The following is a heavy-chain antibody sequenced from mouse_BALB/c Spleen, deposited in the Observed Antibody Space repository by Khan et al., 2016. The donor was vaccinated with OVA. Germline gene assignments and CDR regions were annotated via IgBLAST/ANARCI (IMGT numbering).Heavy chain of an antibody. Sequence: VQLKESGPGLVKPSQSLSLTCTVTGYSITSDYAWNWIRQFPGNKLEWMGYISYSGNTNYNPSLGSRISITRDTSKNQFFLQLNSVTTEDTATYYCARVYGGDFDYGGQGTTLTVSS. CDR3: ARVYGGDFDY. D-gene: IGHD1-1*01. CDR2: ISYSGNT. CDR1: GYSITSDYA. V-gene: IGHV3-2*02. J-gene: IGHJ2*01.